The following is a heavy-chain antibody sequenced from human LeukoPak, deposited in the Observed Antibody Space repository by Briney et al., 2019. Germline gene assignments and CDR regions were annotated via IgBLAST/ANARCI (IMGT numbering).Heavy chain of an antibody. Sequence: GGSLRLSCAASGFTFSSYEMNWVRQAPGKGLEWVSYISSSGSTIYYADSVKGRFTISRDNAKNSLYLQMNSLRAEDTAVYYCARDTQAGHWGYYYYYYMDVWGKGTTVTVSS. D-gene: IGHD7-27*01. V-gene: IGHV3-48*03. CDR1: GFTFSSYE. CDR2: ISSSGSTI. J-gene: IGHJ6*03. CDR3: ARDTQAGHWGYYYYYYMDV.